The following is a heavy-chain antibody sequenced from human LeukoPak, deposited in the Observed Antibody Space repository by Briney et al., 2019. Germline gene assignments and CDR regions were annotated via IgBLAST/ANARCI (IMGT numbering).Heavy chain of an antibody. Sequence: GASVKVSCKASGYTFTGYYMHWVRQAPGQGPEWMGWINPNSGGTNYAQKFQGRVTMTRDTSISTAYMELSRLRSDETAVYYCARSRITIFGVVKKYFDYWGQGTLVTVSS. D-gene: IGHD3-3*01. V-gene: IGHV1-2*02. CDR2: INPNSGGT. J-gene: IGHJ4*02. CDR3: ARSRITIFGVVKKYFDY. CDR1: GYTFTGYY.